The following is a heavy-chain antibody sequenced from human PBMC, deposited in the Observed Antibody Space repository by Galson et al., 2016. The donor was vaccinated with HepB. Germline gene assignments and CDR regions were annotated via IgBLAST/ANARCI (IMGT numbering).Heavy chain of an antibody. CDR3: AKVRSNYESFDF. Sequence: SLRLSCAASGFTFGNYAMSWVRQAPGKGLEWVSSISWNDGSTYYADSVKGRFTISRDNSKSTLYLQMNSLRSEDTAVYYCAKVRSNYESFDFWGQGTMVTVSS. CDR1: GFTFGNYA. J-gene: IGHJ3*01. V-gene: IGHV3-23*01. CDR2: ISWNDGST. D-gene: IGHD3-22*01.